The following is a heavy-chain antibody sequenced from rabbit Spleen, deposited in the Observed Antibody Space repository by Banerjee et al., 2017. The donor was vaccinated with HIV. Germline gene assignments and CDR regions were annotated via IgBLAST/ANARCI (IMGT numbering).Heavy chain of an antibody. D-gene: IGHD4-1*01. V-gene: IGHV1S45*01. CDR2: IYVYSGGSGGT. J-gene: IGHJ4*01. CDR3: ARETSGGWGVVLYYFRL. Sequence: QEQLEESGGDLVKPEGSLTLTCTASGFSFSSSYYMCWVRQAPGKGLEWIACIYVYSGGSGGTYYATWAKGRFTISKTSSTTVTLQMTSLTAADTATYFCARETSGGWGVVLYYFRLWGQGTLVTVS. CDR1: GFSFSSSYY.